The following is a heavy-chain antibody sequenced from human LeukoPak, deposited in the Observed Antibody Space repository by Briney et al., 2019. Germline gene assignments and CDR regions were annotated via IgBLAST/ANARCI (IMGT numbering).Heavy chain of an antibody. V-gene: IGHV1-58*02. CDR3: AAARGDPYYFDY. CDR2: IVVGSGDT. CDR1: GFTFTSSA. J-gene: IGHJ4*02. Sequence: SVKVSCKASGFTFTSSAMQWVRQARGQRLEWIGWIVVGSGDTNYAQKFQERVTITRDMSTSTAYMELSSLRSEDPAVYYCAAARGDPYYFDYWGQGTLVTVSS. D-gene: IGHD3-10*01.